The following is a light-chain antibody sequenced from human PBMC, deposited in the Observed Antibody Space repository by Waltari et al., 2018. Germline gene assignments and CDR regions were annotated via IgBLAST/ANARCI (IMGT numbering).Light chain of an antibody. Sequence: DIQMTQSPSSLSASVVDRVTITCRASQPIRTYLNWYQHKPVKAPQLLIYGASYLQSGVPSRFSGSGSGTDFTRTISSLQPEDFATYYCQQTYSTPPDIFGQGTKLEIK. V-gene: IGKV1-39*01. CDR1: QPIRTY. CDR2: GAS. J-gene: IGKJ2*01. CDR3: QQTYSTPPDI.